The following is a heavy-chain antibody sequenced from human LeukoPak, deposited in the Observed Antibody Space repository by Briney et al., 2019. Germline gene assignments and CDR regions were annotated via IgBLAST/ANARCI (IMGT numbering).Heavy chain of an antibody. J-gene: IGHJ5*02. CDR3: ARHEIRYSSSSWFDP. Sequence: PSETLSLTCSVSGDSMSGYYWSWIRQPPGKGLEWIGYMYYSGATSYNPSLKSRVTLSTDTSKNHFSLKLYSVTAADTAVYYCARHEIRYSSSSWFDPWGQGTLVTVSS. D-gene: IGHD6-6*01. CDR2: MYYSGAT. CDR1: GDSMSGYY. V-gene: IGHV4-59*08.